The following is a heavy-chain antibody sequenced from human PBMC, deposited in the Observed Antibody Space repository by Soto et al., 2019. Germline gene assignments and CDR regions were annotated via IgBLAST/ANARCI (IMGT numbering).Heavy chain of an antibody. CDR2: IKQDGSEK. J-gene: IGHJ6*02. Sequence: GGSLRLSCAASGFTFSSYWMSWVRQAPGKGLEWVANIKQDGSEKYYVDSVKGRFTISRDNAKNSLYLQMNSLRAEDTAVYYCARDQLAARPYYYGMDVWGQGTTVTVSS. CDR1: GFTFSSYW. CDR3: ARDQLAARPYYYGMDV. V-gene: IGHV3-7*05. D-gene: IGHD6-6*01.